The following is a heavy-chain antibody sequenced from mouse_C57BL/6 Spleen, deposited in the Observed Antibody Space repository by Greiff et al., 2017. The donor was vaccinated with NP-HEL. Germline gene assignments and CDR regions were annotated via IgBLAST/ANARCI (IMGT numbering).Heavy chain of an antibody. CDR2: INPSNGGT. V-gene: IGHV1-53*01. Sequence: QVQLQQPGTELVKPGASVKLSCKASGYTFTSYWMHWVKQRPGQGLEWIGNINPSNGGTNYNEKFKSKATLTVDKSSSTAYMQLSSLTSEDSAVYYCATSNPVITTVVADGYWGQGTTLTVSS. CDR3: ATSNPVITTVVADGY. J-gene: IGHJ2*01. CDR1: GYTFTSYW. D-gene: IGHD1-1*01.